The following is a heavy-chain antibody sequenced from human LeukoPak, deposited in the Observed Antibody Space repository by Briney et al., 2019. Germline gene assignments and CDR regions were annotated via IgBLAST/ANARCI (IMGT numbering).Heavy chain of an antibody. CDR3: AKEMGKTLFPPFDY. CDR1: GFTFSSYG. J-gene: IGHJ4*02. D-gene: IGHD1-26*01. V-gene: IGHV3-30*02. CDR2: IRYDGSNK. Sequence: GGSRRLSCAASGFTFSSYGMHWVRQAPGKGLEWVASIRYDGSNKYYADSVKGRFTISRDNSKNTLYLQMNSLRAEDTAVYYCAKEMGKTLFPPFDYWGQGTLVTVSS.